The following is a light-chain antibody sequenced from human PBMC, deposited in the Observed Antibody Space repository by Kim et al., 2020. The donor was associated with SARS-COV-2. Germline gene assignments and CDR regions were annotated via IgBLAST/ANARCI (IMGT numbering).Light chain of an antibody. Sequence: EIVLTQSPGTLSLSPGERATLSCRASQSVSSNYLAWYQQKPGQAPRLLIYGASSRATGIPDRFSGSGSGTDFTLTITRLEPEDFAVYYCQQYSSSPATFGQGTKVYIK. V-gene: IGKV3-20*01. CDR3: QQYSSSPAT. J-gene: IGKJ1*01. CDR2: GAS. CDR1: QSVSSNY.